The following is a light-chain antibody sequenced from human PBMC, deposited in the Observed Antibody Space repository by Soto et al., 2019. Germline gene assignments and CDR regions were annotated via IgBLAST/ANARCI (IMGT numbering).Light chain of an antibody. CDR1: RNLLHSNGYYY. Sequence: EIVLTQSPLSLPVTPGEPASISCRSSRNLLHSNGYYYLDWYLQKPGQSPQLLIYLGSNRASGVPDRFSGSGPGTDFTLTISRVEAEDVGVYFCAQGLATPFTFGGGTKMEIK. CDR3: AQGLATPFT. V-gene: IGKV2-28*01. J-gene: IGKJ4*01. CDR2: LGS.